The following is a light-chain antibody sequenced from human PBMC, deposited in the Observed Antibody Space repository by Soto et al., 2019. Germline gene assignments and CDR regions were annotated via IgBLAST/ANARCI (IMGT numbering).Light chain of an antibody. CDR2: GAT. J-gene: IGKJ5*01. CDR1: QGISNY. Sequence: IQLTQSPSSLSASVGDRVTITCRASQGISNYLAWYQQKPGKTPRLLIYGATTLQSRVPSRFSGSGSGTDFALTISSLQPEDFATYYCQQLKSYVTFGQGTR. V-gene: IGKV1-9*01. CDR3: QQLKSYVT.